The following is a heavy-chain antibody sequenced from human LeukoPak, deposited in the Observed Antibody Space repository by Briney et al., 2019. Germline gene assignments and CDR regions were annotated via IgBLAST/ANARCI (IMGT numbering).Heavy chain of an antibody. V-gene: IGHV3-53*01. Sequence: GGSLRLSCTGSGIIGSSIYMSWVRQAPGKGLERVSVVYNTGSTFYTDSVKGRFTVSRDNSKDTLYLQMSGLRAEDTAVYYCASGIPFEYWGQGTLVTVSS. CDR1: GIIGSSIY. CDR2: VYNTGST. CDR3: ASGIPFEY. J-gene: IGHJ4*02. D-gene: IGHD5-18*01.